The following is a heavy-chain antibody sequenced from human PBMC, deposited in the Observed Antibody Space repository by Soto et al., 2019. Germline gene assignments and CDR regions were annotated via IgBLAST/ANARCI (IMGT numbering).Heavy chain of an antibody. CDR2: ISYDGSNK. CDR1: GFPFSSYG. V-gene: IGHV3-30*03. D-gene: IGHD2-15*01. J-gene: IGHJ4*02. CDR3: AGGQYYFDY. Sequence: QVQLVESGGGVVQPGRSLRLSCAASGFPFSSYGMHWVRQAPGKGLEWVAHISYDGSNKHYTDSVKGRFTISRDNSKNMLYLHMSSLRAEDTAVCYCAGGQYYFDYCGQGTRVSVSS.